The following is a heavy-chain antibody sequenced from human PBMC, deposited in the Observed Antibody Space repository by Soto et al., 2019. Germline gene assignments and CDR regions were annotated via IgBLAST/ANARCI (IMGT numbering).Heavy chain of an antibody. J-gene: IGHJ5*02. Sequence: GGSLRLSCAASRFTFSSYAMSWVRQAPGQGLEWVSSIVSTGSNVYYAEAVNGRFTISRDNAKNSLYLQMASLRAEDTAVYYCVRNGGISGRPGWFDPWGQGTLVTVSS. CDR1: RFTFSSYA. CDR2: IVSTGSNV. D-gene: IGHD1-20*01. CDR3: VRNGGISGRPGWFDP. V-gene: IGHV3-21*01.